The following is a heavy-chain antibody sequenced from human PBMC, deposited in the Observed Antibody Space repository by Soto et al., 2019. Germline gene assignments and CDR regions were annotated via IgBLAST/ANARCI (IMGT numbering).Heavy chain of an antibody. CDR1: GGTFSSYA. V-gene: IGHV1-69*01. J-gene: IGHJ2*01. D-gene: IGHD3-10*01. CDR3: ASPSTGRDWYFDL. CDR2: IIPICGTA. Sequence: QVQLVQSGAEVKKPGYSVKVSCKASGGTFSSYAISWVRQAPGQGLEWMGGIIPICGTANYAQKFQGRVTITADESTSQADMELSSLRSEDTAVYYCASPSTGRDWYFDLCGSGTLVTVSS.